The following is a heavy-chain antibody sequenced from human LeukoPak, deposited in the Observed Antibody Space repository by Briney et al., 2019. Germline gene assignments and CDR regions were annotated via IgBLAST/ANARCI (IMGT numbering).Heavy chain of an antibody. CDR2: IYYSGST. D-gene: IGHD6-13*01. V-gene: IGHV4-59*08. J-gene: IGHJ4*02. CDR1: GGSISSYY. Sequence: PSETLSLTCTVSGGSISSYYWSWIRQPPGKGLERIGYIYYSGSTNYNPSLTSRVTISVDTSKNQFSLKLSSVTAADTAVYYCARLRIAAAGDLYFDYWGQGTLVTVSS. CDR3: ARLRIAAAGDLYFDY.